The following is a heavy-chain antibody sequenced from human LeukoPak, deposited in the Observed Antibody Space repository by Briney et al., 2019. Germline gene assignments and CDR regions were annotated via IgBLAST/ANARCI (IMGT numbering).Heavy chain of an antibody. J-gene: IGHJ4*02. CDR3: AKRPRGNYLDPFDY. CDR1: GFTFSSYA. D-gene: IGHD3-10*01. CDR2: ISGSGGST. V-gene: IGHV3-23*01. Sequence: GGSLRLSCAASGFTFSSYAMSWVRQAPGKGLEGVSGISGSGGSTYYADSVKGRFTISRDNPKNRLYLQMNRLRAEATAVSYCAKRPRGNYLDPFDYWGQGTLVTVSS.